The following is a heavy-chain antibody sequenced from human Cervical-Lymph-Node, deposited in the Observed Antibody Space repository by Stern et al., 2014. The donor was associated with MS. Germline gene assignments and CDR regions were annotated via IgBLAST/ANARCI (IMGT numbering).Heavy chain of an antibody. CDR1: GYCFSTYW. CDR2: IYPDGPDP. V-gene: IGHV5-51*03. D-gene: IGHD4-17*01. Sequence: EVQLVESGTEVKKPGESLKLSCKGSGYCFSTYWIGWGRQMPGTGQEWMGLIYPDGPDPRYTRSFQGQVTISADKAISTAYLQWSSLKASDTAMYYCVRLKDSLTRGTYFDYWGQGMLVTVSS. J-gene: IGHJ4*02. CDR3: VRLKDSLTRGTYFDY.